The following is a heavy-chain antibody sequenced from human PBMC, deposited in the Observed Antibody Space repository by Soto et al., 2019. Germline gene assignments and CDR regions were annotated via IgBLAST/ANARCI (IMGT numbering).Heavy chain of an antibody. Sequence: GGSLRLSCAASGFTFSSYSMNWVRQAPGKGLEWVSYISSSSSTIYYADSVKGRFTISRDNAKNSLYLQMNSLRDEDTAVYYCAREIAYYDSSGYGVGPYWGQGTLVTVSS. V-gene: IGHV3-48*02. D-gene: IGHD3-22*01. CDR2: ISSSSSTI. CDR3: AREIAYYDSSGYGVGPY. CDR1: GFTFSSYS. J-gene: IGHJ4*02.